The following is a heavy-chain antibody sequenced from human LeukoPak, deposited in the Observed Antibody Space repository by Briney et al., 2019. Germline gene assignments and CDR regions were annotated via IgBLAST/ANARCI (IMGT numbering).Heavy chain of an antibody. CDR2: ISYDGSNK. Sequence: SGGSLRLSCAASGFTFSSYGMHWVRQAPGKGLEWVAVISYDGSNKYYADSVKGRFTISRDNSKNTLYLQMNSLRAEDTAVYYCAKDLDYRSGYYSDAFDIWGQGTMVTVSS. CDR3: AKDLDYRSGYYSDAFDI. CDR1: GFTFSSYG. J-gene: IGHJ3*02. V-gene: IGHV3-30*18. D-gene: IGHD3-22*01.